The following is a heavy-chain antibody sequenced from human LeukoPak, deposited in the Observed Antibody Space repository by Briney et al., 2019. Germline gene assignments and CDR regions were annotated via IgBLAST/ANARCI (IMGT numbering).Heavy chain of an antibody. CDR3: AKDAGDDAY. D-gene: IGHD2-21*01. CDR1: GFTFDDYA. CDR2: ISWNSGSI. V-gene: IGHV3-9*01. Sequence: PGGSLRLSCAASGFTFDDYAMHWVRQAPGKGLEWVSGISWNSGSIGYADSVKGRFTISRDNAKNSLYLQMNSLRAEDTAVYYCAKDAGDDAYWGQGTLVTVSS. J-gene: IGHJ4*02.